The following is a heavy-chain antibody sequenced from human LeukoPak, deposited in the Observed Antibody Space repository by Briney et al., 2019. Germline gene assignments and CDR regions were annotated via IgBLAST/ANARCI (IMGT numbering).Heavy chain of an antibody. V-gene: IGHV3-74*01. CDR1: GFTFSTYW. J-gene: IGHJ4*02. CDR2: INGDGSRT. D-gene: IGHD7-27*01. CDR3: ANGWGNRYFDH. Sequence: GGSLRLSCVASGFTFSTYWMNWVRQAPGKGVVWVSRINGDGSRTTYADSVKGRFTISRDNAKNTLYLQMNSLRAEDTAVYYCANGWGNRYFDHWGQGTLVTVSS.